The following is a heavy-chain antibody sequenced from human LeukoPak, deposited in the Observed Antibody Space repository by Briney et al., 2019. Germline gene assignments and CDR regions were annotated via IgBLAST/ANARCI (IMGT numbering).Heavy chain of an antibody. V-gene: IGHV3-48*03. CDR3: ARDRTMVRGLANYFYGMDV. Sequence: GGSLRLSCAASGFSFTSDELNWVRQAPGKGLEWLSYISTSGRTTYYADTVKGRFTISRDNAKNSLYLQMSSLRAEDTAVYYCARDRTMVRGLANYFYGMDVWGQGTTVIVSS. CDR2: ISTSGRTT. CDR1: GFSFTSDE. D-gene: IGHD3-10*01. J-gene: IGHJ6*02.